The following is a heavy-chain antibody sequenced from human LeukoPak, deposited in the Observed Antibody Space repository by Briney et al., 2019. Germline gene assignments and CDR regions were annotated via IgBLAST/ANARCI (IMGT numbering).Heavy chain of an antibody. CDR2: INTDGSST. J-gene: IGHJ3*02. CDR3: ARDCCSWYSSSQGPAFDI. CDR1: GGSISSYYW. Sequence: TSETLSLTCTVSGGSISSYYWMHWVRQAPGKGLVWVSRINTDGSSTSYADSVKGRFTISRDNAKNTLYLQMNSLRAEDTAVYYCARDCCSWYSSSQGPAFDIWGQGTMVTVSS. D-gene: IGHD6-13*01. V-gene: IGHV3-74*01.